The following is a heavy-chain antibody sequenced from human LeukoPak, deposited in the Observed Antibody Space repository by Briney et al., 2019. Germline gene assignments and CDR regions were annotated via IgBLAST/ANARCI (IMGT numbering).Heavy chain of an antibody. Sequence: SETLSLTCAVYGESFSEYYWSWIRQPPGRGLEWIGEVNHGGTTNYNPSLKSRVIISADTSKNQFSLKLNSVTAADTAVYYCARDQGAVAGIDPWGQGTLVTVSS. CDR1: GESFSEYY. CDR3: ARDQGAVAGIDP. J-gene: IGHJ5*02. V-gene: IGHV4-34*01. CDR2: VNHGGTT. D-gene: IGHD6-19*01.